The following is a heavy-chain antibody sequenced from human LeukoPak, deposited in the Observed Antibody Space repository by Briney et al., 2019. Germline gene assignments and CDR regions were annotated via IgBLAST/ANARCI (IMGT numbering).Heavy chain of an antibody. CDR2: INHSGST. V-gene: IGHV4-34*01. D-gene: IGHD2-21*02. CDR3: ARGVAYCGGDCYSLWSYDY. Sequence: SETLSLTCAVYGGSFSGYYWSWIRQPPGKGLEWIGEINHSGSTNYNPSLKSRVTISVDTSKNQLSLKLSSVTAADTAVYYCARGVAYCGGDCYSLWSYDYWGQGTLVTVSS. CDR1: GGSFSGYY. J-gene: IGHJ4*02.